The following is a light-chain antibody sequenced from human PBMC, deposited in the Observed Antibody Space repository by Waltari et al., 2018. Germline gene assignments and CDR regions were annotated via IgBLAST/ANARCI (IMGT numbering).Light chain of an antibody. CDR1: SGSIASNY. J-gene: IGLJ3*02. Sequence: NFMLTQPHSVSASPGKPVTISCTRSSGSIASNYVQWYQQRPGSAPTTVIYENNQRPSGVSDRFSGSIDSSSNSAPLTISGLKAEDEADYYCQSYYGTDWVFGGGTKLTVL. CDR2: ENN. V-gene: IGLV6-57*04. CDR3: QSYYGTDWV.